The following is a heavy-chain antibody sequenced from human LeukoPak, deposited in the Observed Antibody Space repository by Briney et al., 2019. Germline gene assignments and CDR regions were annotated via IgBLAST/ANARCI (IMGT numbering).Heavy chain of an antibody. V-gene: IGHV3-23*01. J-gene: IGHJ4*02. D-gene: IGHD3-22*01. CDR1: GFTFSSYG. Sequence: PGGSLRLSCAASGFTFSSYGMSWVRQAPGKGLEWVSGISGSGGSTYYADSVKGRFTISRDNSKNTLYLRINSLRADDTAVYYCAKGYKVIVEGYKSGYYFDYWGQGTLVTVSS. CDR2: ISGSGGST. CDR3: AKGYKVIVEGYKSGYYFDY.